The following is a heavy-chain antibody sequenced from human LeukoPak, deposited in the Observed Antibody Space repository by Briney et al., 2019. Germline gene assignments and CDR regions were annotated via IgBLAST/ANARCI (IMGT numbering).Heavy chain of an antibody. CDR3: ARVGDTISTGAFDI. V-gene: IGHV3-20*04. CDR2: INWNGGST. CDR1: GFTFDDYG. Sequence: GGSLRLSCAASGFTFDDYGMSWVRQAPGKGLEWVSGINWNGGSTGYADSVKGRFTISRDNAKNSLYLQMNSLRAEDTALYYCARVGDTISTGAFDIWGQGTMVTASS. J-gene: IGHJ3*02. D-gene: IGHD3-9*01.